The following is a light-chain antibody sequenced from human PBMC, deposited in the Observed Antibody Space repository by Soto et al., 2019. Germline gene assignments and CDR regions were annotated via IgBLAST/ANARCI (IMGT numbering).Light chain of an antibody. V-gene: IGLV2-14*03. CDR1: SSDIGASNY. CDR2: DV. CDR3: YSWNSNSDTHYV. Sequence: QSLLTQPASVSGSPGQSITISCTGTSSDIGASNYVSWYQQHPGQAPKLMISDVNNRFSGSKSGNTASLTISGLQAEDEADYYCYSWNSNSDTHYVFGTGTKLTVL. J-gene: IGLJ1*01.